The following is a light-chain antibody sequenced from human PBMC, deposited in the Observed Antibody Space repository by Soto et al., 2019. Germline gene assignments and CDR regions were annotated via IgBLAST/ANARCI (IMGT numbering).Light chain of an antibody. V-gene: IGKV1-39*01. J-gene: IGKJ2*01. CDR1: QSINIY. CDR3: QQSYRSPYT. CDR2: AAS. Sequence: QLTQSPSSLSASVGDRVTVTCRASQSINIYLNWYQQKPGKAPTLLIYAASSLQSGVTSRFSGGGSRTDFTLTISSLQPEDFATYYCQQSYRSPYTFGQGTKLEI.